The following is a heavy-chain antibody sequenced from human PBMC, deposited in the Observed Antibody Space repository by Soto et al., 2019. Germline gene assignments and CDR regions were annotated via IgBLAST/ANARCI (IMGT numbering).Heavy chain of an antibody. CDR1: GYTFTSYG. D-gene: IGHD3-16*01. CDR2: INGYTGNT. CDR3: ARSWVTGKGGMDV. Sequence: QVQLVQSGGEVKKPGASVKVSCKASGYTFTSYGFSWVRQAPGQGLEWMGWINGYTGNTHYAQKFQGRVTMTIDTSTSTAYMELWTLIADGTAVYYCARSWVTGKGGMDVWGQGTTVTVSS. V-gene: IGHV1-18*01. J-gene: IGHJ6*02.